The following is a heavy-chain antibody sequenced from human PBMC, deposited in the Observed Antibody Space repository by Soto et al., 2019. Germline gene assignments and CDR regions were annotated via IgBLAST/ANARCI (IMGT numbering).Heavy chain of an antibody. CDR1: GFTFSTYA. CDR3: AKVSLGALTFTDYYYYGLDV. V-gene: IGHV3-23*01. Sequence: QPGGSLRLSCAASGFTFSTYAMNWVRQAPGKGLEWVSAISGGGGSTYYADSVKGRVTISRDNSKSTLYLQMNSLRAEDTAVYYCAKVSLGALTFTDYYYYGLDVWGQGTTVTVSS. D-gene: IGHD1-26*01. J-gene: IGHJ6*02. CDR2: ISGGGGST.